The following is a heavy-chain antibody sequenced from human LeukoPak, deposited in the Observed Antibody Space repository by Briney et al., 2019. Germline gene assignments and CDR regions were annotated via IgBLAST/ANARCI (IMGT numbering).Heavy chain of an antibody. V-gene: IGHV3-30*02. D-gene: IGHD3-22*01. CDR2: IHYDGTNE. J-gene: IGHJ4*02. Sequence: GGSLRLSCAASGFTFSSYGMHWVRQAPGKGLEWVAFIHYDGTNEYYADSVKGRFTISRDNSKNTLYLQMNSLRAEDTAVYYCARDLETYYSPYYFDYWGQGTLVTVSS. CDR3: ARDLETYYSPYYFDY. CDR1: GFTFSSYG.